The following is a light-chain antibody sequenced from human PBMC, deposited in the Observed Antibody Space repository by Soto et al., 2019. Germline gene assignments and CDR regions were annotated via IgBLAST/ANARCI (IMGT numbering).Light chain of an antibody. CDR3: QSYDSSLSGSNV. J-gene: IGLJ1*01. CDR1: SSNIGAGYD. Sequence: QSVLTQPPSVSGAPGQRVTISCTGSSSNIGAGYDVHWYQQLPGTAPKLLIYGNSNRPSGVPDRFSGSKSGTSASLAITGIQAEDEAYYYCQSYDSSLSGSNVFGTGTKLTVL. V-gene: IGLV1-40*01. CDR2: GNS.